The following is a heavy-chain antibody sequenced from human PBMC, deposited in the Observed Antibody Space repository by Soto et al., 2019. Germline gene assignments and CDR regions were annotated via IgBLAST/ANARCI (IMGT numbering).Heavy chain of an antibody. Sequence: SVKVSCKASGGTFSSYAISWVRQAPGQGLEWMGGIIPIFGTANYAQKFQGRVTITADESTSTAYMELSSLRSEDTAVYYCASGPIVGATSYYGMDVWGQGTTVTVSS. V-gene: IGHV1-69*13. CDR1: GGTFSSYA. CDR2: IIPIFGTA. D-gene: IGHD1-26*01. J-gene: IGHJ6*02. CDR3: ASGPIVGATSYYGMDV.